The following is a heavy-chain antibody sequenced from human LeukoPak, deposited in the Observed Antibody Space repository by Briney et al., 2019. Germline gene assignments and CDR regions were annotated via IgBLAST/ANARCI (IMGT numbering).Heavy chain of an antibody. CDR3: AKLSYYYDSSGYSLPFDY. V-gene: IGHV3-30-3*02. CDR1: GFTFSIYA. D-gene: IGHD3-22*01. J-gene: IGHJ4*02. Sequence: GGSLRLSCAASGFTFSIYAMHWVRQAPGKGLEWVAVISYDGSNKYYADSVKGRFTISRDNSKNTLYLQMNSLRAEDTAVYYCAKLSYYYDSSGYSLPFDYWGQGTLVTVSS. CDR2: ISYDGSNK.